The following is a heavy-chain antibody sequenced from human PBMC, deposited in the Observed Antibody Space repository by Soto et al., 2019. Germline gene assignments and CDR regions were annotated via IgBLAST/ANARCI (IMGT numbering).Heavy chain of an antibody. D-gene: IGHD3-22*01. Sequence: GGSLRLSCAASGFTFSSYAMSWVRQAPGKGLEWVSAISGSGGSTYYADSVKGRFTISRDNSKNTLYLQMNSLRAEDTAVYYCAKSSYYDSSGYYSTEDYFDYWGQGTLVTVSS. CDR2: ISGSGGST. V-gene: IGHV3-23*01. CDR3: AKSSYYDSSGYYSTEDYFDY. J-gene: IGHJ4*02. CDR1: GFTFSSYA.